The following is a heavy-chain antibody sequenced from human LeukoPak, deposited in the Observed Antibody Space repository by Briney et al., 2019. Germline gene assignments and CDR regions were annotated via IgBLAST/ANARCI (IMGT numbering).Heavy chain of an antibody. CDR1: GYTLTEIS. J-gene: IGHJ6*02. V-gene: IGHV1-24*01. Sequence: ASVKVSCKVSGYTLTEISMHWVRQAPGKWLEWMGGFDPEDGETIYAQKFQGRVTMTEDTSTDTAYMELSSLRSEDTAVYYCATGIVAVYYYGMDVWGQGTTVTVSS. CDR3: ATGIVAVYYYGMDV. CDR2: FDPEDGET. D-gene: IGHD2-15*01.